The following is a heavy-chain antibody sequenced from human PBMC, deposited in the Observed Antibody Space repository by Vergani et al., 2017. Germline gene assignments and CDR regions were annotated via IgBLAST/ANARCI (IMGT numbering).Heavy chain of an antibody. CDR2: IYYSGST. J-gene: IGHJ4*02. Sequence: QVQLQESGPGLVKPSETLSLTCTVSGGSISSGGYYWSWIRQHPGKGLEWIGYIYYSGSTYYNPSLKSRVTISVDTSKNQFSLKLSSVTAADTAVYYCARSDYSNYAAERNWGQGTLVTVSS. CDR1: GGSISSGGYY. V-gene: IGHV4-31*03. D-gene: IGHD4-11*01. CDR3: ARSDYSNYAAERN.